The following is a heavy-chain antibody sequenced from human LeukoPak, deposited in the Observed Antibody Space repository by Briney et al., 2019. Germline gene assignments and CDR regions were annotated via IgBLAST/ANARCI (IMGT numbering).Heavy chain of an antibody. D-gene: IGHD3-10*01. Sequence: ASVKVSCKVSGYTLTELSMHWLRQAPGKGLEWMGGFDPEDGETIYAQKFQGRVTMTEDTSTDTAYMELSSLRSEDTAVYYCATGSLWSSTYYYYGMDVWGQGTTVTVSS. CDR2: FDPEDGET. CDR3: ATGSLWSSTYYYYGMDV. CDR1: GYTLTELS. V-gene: IGHV1-24*01. J-gene: IGHJ6*02.